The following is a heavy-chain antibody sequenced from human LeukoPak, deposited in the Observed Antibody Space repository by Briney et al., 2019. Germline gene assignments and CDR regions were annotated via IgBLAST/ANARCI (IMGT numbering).Heavy chain of an antibody. CDR1: GFTFSSSA. D-gene: IGHD3-16*01. Sequence: GGSLRLSCAASGFTFSSSAMSWVRQVPGKGLEWVSGINWNGGSTGYADSVKGRFTISRDNAKNSLYLQMNSLRAEDTALYHCARGAHYDYVWGSRESPFDYWGQGTLVTVSS. CDR2: INWNGGST. J-gene: IGHJ4*02. CDR3: ARGAHYDYVWGSRESPFDY. V-gene: IGHV3-20*01.